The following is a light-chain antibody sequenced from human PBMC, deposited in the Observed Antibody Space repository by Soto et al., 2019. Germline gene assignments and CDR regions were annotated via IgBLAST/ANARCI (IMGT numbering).Light chain of an antibody. CDR3: QQTYISPPT. Sequence: DIQMTQSPSSLSASVGDRVTITCRASETTANYLNWYQHEPGKAPKLLIHSASSLQSGVPSRFSGRGSGTDFTLTINSLQPEDFATYSCQQTYISPPTFGGGTKVDIK. J-gene: IGKJ4*01. CDR1: ETTANY. V-gene: IGKV1-39*01. CDR2: SAS.